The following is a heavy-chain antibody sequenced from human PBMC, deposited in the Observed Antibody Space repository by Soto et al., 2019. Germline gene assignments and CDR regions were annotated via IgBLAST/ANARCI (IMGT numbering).Heavy chain of an antibody. CDR2: IYYSGST. Sequence: QLQLQESGPGLVKPSETLSLTGTVSGGSITSSSYYWGWIRQPPGKGLEWIGNIYYSGSTYYNPSLKSRVTISVDTSKNQFSLKLSSVTAADTAVYYCMLGSGWKDFDYWGQGTLVTVSS. J-gene: IGHJ4*02. CDR1: GGSITSSSYY. V-gene: IGHV4-39*01. CDR3: MLGSGWKDFDY. D-gene: IGHD3-22*01.